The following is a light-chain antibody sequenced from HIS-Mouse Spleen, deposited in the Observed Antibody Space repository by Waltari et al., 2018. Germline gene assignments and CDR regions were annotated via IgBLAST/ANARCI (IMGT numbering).Light chain of an antibody. J-gene: IGLJ2*01. V-gene: IGLV2-14*03. CDR3: SSYTSSSTEV. CDR2: DVS. CDR1: SSAVCRYNY. Sequence: QSALTQPASVSGSPGQSITISCTGTSSAVCRYNYVSWYQQHPGKAPKLMIYDVSNRPSGVSNRFSGSKPGNTASLTISGLQAEDEADYYCSSYTSSSTEVFGGGTKLTVL.